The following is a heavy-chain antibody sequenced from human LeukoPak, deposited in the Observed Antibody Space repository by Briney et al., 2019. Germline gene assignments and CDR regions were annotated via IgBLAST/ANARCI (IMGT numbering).Heavy chain of an antibody. CDR3: AKDVIAYCSAGSCGAFDY. J-gene: IGHJ4*02. Sequence: GGSLRLSCAVSGFTFSNYAMSWVRQAPGKGLEWVSVISGNGGSTYYADSVKGRFTISRDNSKNTLYLHMRSLRAEDTAVYYCAKDVIAYCSAGSCGAFDYWGQGTPVTVSS. V-gene: IGHV3-23*01. CDR1: GFTFSNYA. D-gene: IGHD2-15*01. CDR2: ISGNGGST.